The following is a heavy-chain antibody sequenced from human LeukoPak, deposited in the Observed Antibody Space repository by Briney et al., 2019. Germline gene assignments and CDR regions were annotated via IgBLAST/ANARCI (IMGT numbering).Heavy chain of an antibody. D-gene: IGHD3-10*01. Sequence: ASVKVSCKASGYTFTCYAMHWVRQAPGQRLEWMGWINAGNGNTKYSQKFQGRVTITRDTSASTAYMELSSLRSEDTAVYYCAREYITMVRGGAHWFDPWGQGTLVTVSS. CDR1: GYTFTCYA. J-gene: IGHJ5*02. CDR2: INAGNGNT. V-gene: IGHV1-3*01. CDR3: AREYITMVRGGAHWFDP.